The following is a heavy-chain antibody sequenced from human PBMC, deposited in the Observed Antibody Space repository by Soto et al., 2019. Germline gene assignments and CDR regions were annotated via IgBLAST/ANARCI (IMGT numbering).Heavy chain of an antibody. Sequence: SETLSLTCTVSGGSISSYYWSWIRQPPGKGLEWIGYIYYSGSTNYNPSPKSRVTISVDTSKNQFSLKLSSVTAADTAVYYCARDTRNYDYVWGSYRSQDYYYYGMDVWGQGTTVTVSS. CDR3: ARDTRNYDYVWGSYRSQDYYYYGMDV. CDR1: GGSISSYY. J-gene: IGHJ6*02. D-gene: IGHD3-16*02. V-gene: IGHV4-59*01. CDR2: IYYSGST.